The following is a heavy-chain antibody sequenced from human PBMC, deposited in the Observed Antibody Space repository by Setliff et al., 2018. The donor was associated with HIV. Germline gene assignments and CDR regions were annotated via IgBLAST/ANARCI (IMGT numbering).Heavy chain of an antibody. J-gene: IGHJ6*03. V-gene: IGHV4-34*01. Sequence: ASETLSLTCAVYGGPFSGYYWSWIRQPPGKGLEWIGEINHSGSTNYNPSLKSRVTISVDTSKNQFSLKLSSVTAADTAVYYCARAPVYGGNSDYYYYMDVWGKGTTVTVSS. CDR1: GGPFSGYY. D-gene: IGHD4-17*01. CDR2: INHSGST. CDR3: ARAPVYGGNSDYYYYMDV.